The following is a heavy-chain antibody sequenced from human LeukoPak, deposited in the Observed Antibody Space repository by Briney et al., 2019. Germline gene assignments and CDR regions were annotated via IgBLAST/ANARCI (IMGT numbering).Heavy chain of an antibody. CDR3: AKDHGSSDWYYFDY. V-gene: IGHV3-30*02. CDR1: GFTFGSYG. D-gene: IGHD6-13*01. CDR2: IHYDGSNN. J-gene: IGHJ4*02. Sequence: PGGSLRLSCAASGFTFGSYGMHWVRQAPGKGLEWVTFIHYDGSNNYYADSVKGRFTISRDNSKNTLYLQMNTLRADDTAVYYCAKDHGSSDWYYFDYWGQGTLVTVSS.